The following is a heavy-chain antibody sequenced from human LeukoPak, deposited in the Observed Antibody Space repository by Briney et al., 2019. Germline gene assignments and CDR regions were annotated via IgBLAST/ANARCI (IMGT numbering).Heavy chain of an antibody. D-gene: IGHD3-22*01. CDR2: ISGSGGST. Sequence: GGSLRLSCAASGFTFSSCAMSWVRQAPGKGLEWVSAISGSGGSTYYADSVKGRFTISRDNSKNTLYLQMNSLRAEDTAVYYCAKFNYYDSSGYFPYNWFDPWGQGTLVTVSS. CDR3: AKFNYYDSSGYFPYNWFDP. CDR1: GFTFSSCA. J-gene: IGHJ5*02. V-gene: IGHV3-23*01.